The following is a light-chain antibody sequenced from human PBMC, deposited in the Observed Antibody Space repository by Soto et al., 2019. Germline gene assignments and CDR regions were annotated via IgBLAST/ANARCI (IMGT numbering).Light chain of an antibody. V-gene: IGKV1-27*01. J-gene: IGKJ1*01. CDR1: RDITNH. Sequence: DIQMTQSPSSLSASVGDRVTFTCRASRDITNHLAWYQQKPGKVPKLLIYTASTLQSGVPSRFSGSGYGTDFTLTISSLQPEDVATYFCLTYNSGLWTFGQGTKVEIK. CDR3: LTYNSGLWT. CDR2: TAS.